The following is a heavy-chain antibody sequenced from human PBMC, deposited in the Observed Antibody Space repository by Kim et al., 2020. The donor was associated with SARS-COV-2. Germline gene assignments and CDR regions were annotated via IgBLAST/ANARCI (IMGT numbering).Heavy chain of an antibody. CDR2: IIPIFGTA. Sequence: SVKVSCKASGGTFSTYGLSWVRQAPGQGLEWMGGIIPIFGTANYAQRFQDRVTITADKSTSTAYMELSSLRSEDTAVYYCTRHVGEWFYSETSAYYGYNWFDPWGQGTLVTVSS. CDR1: GGTFSTYG. CDR3: TRHVGEWFYSETSAYYGYNWFDP. D-gene: IGHD3-22*01. J-gene: IGHJ5*02. V-gene: IGHV1-69*06.